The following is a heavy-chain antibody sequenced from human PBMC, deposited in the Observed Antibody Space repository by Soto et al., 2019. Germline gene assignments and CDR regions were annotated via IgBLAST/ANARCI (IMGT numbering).Heavy chain of an antibody. CDR2: IIPMLGIA. V-gene: IGHV1-69*02. CDR1: GGTFSSYT. Sequence: QVQLVQSGAEVKKPGSSVKVSCKASGGTFSSYTFSWVPQAPGQGLEWMGRIIPMLGIANYAQKFQGRVTITADKSTSTAYMELSSLRSEDTAVYYCANRGYSYGFVIYWGQGTLVTVSS. CDR3: ANRGYSYGFVIY. J-gene: IGHJ4*02. D-gene: IGHD5-18*01.